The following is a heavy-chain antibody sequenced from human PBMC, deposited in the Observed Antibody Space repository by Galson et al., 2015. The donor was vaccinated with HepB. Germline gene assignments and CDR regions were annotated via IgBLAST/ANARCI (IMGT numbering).Heavy chain of an antibody. D-gene: IGHD6-6*01. CDR3: TREYSSSSGWYYHYGMDV. J-gene: IGHJ6*02. CDR2: IKSKTDGGTT. Sequence: SLRLSCAASGSTFSNAWMSWVRQAPGKGLEWVGRIKSKTDGGTTDYAAPVQGRFTISRDDSKNTLYLQMNSLKTEDTAVYYCTREYSSSSGWYYHYGMDVWGQGTTVTVSS. CDR1: GSTFSNAW. V-gene: IGHV3-15*01.